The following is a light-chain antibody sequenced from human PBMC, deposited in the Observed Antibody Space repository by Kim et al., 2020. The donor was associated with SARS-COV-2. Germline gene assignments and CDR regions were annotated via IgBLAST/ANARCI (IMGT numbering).Light chain of an antibody. Sequence: GHSVTSSCTGTSSDVGGFNYVSCYQHYPVKAPKVMIYDVNKRPSGVPDRFSCSKSGNTASLTISGRQAEDEAEYYCCSYAGSYTYVFGTGTKVTVL. CDR2: DVN. J-gene: IGLJ1*01. CDR3: CSYAGSYTYV. CDR1: SSDVGGFNY. V-gene: IGLV2-11*01.